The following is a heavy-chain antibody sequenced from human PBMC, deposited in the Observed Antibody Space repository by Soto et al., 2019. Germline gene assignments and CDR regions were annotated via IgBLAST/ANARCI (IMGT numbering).Heavy chain of an antibody. D-gene: IGHD1-7*01. CDR2: SSATGAGT. Sequence: LRLSCAASGFTFSSYGMTWVRQAPGRGLEWVSFSSATGAGTYYADSVKGRFTISRDNSKNTLYLQMTSLRADDTAVYYCAKDRRAGGNYGFYSDFWGQGALVTVSS. J-gene: IGHJ4*02. CDR1: GFTFSSYG. CDR3: AKDRRAGGNYGFYSDF. V-gene: IGHV3-23*01.